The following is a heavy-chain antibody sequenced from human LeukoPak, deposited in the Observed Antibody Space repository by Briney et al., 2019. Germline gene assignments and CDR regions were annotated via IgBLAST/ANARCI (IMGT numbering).Heavy chain of an antibody. V-gene: IGHV4-61*01. CDR1: GGSVSSGSYY. CDR2: IYYSGST. D-gene: IGHD6-13*01. CDR3: ARHVRGHQLVGEIDK. Sequence: SETLSVTCTVSGGSVSSGSYYWSWIRQPPGKGLEWIGYIYYSGSTNYNPSLKSRVTISVDTSKNQFSLKLSSVTAADTAVYYCARHVRGHQLVGEIDKRAQGTLLTVSS. J-gene: IGHJ4*02.